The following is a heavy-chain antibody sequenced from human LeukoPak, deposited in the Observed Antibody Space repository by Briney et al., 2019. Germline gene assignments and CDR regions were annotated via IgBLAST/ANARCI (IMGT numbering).Heavy chain of an antibody. J-gene: IGHJ5*02. Sequence: ASVKVSCKVSGYTLTELSMHWVRQAPGKGLEWMGGFDPEDGETIYAQKFQGRVTMTEDTSTDTAYMELSSLRSEDTAVYYCATGGVLRYFDWLNWFDLWGQGTLVTVSS. D-gene: IGHD3-9*01. CDR2: FDPEDGET. CDR3: ATGGVLRYFDWLNWFDL. V-gene: IGHV1-24*01. CDR1: GYTLTELS.